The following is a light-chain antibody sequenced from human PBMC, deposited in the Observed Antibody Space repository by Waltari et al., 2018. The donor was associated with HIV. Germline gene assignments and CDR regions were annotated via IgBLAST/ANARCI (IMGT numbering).Light chain of an antibody. V-gene: IGLV1-47*01. CDR1: DSNIGRNY. CDR2: ENN. J-gene: IGLJ3*02. Sequence: QSVVTPPPSASGTPGQRVTISCSGSDSNIGRNYVYWYQDLPGTAPKLLIYENNQRSSGVPDRFSGSKSDTSASLAISGLRSEDEADYYCASWDDNLNSWVFGGGTKLTVL. CDR3: ASWDDNLNSWV.